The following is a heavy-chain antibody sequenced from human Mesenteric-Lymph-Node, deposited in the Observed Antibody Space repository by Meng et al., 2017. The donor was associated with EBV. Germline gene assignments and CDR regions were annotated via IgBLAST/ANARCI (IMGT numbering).Heavy chain of an antibody. CDR1: GYNFSSYA. CDR3: ARYCSGGSCYGPQFDY. D-gene: IGHD2-15*01. J-gene: IGHJ4*02. Sequence: QVQVVQSGAEVKRPGASVKVSCKASGYNFSSYAMHWVRQAPGQRLEWMGWINAGNGNTKYSQKFQGRVTITRDTSASTAYMELSSLRSEDTAVYYCARYCSGGSCYGPQFDYWGQGTLVTVSS. V-gene: IGHV1-3*01. CDR2: INAGNGNT.